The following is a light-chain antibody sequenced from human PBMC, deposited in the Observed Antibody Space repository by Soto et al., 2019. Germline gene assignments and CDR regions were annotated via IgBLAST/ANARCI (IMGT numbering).Light chain of an antibody. CDR3: QLYGPLQRFT. Sequence: EIGLAPCRGNLYFSAGERATPPCRAIQSVRSSYVAWLQQKPGQAPRVIIYSTSNRATGIPERFTGGASGTDFTLTISRLEPEDFAVYFCQLYGPLQRFTFGPGTKVDIK. J-gene: IGKJ3*01. V-gene: IGKV3-20*01. CDR2: STS. CDR1: QSVRSSY.